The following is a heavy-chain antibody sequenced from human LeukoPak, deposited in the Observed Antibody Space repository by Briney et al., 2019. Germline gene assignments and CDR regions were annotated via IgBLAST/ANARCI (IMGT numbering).Heavy chain of an antibody. CDR3: AKDLYGSGSYYKLGFDY. J-gene: IGHJ4*02. Sequence: GGSLRLSCAASGFTFSYYSMNWVRQAPGKGLEWVSSISTSSSYIYYADSMKGRFTISRDNAKNSLYLQMNSLRAEDTALYYCAKDLYGSGSYYKLGFDYWGQGTLVTVSS. D-gene: IGHD3-10*01. CDR2: ISTSSSYI. V-gene: IGHV3-21*04. CDR1: GFTFSYYS.